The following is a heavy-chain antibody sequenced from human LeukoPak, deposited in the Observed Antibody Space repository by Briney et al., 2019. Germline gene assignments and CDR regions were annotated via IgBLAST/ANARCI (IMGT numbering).Heavy chain of an antibody. Sequence: GRSLRLSCAASGLTFSRYAMNWVRQAPGKGLEWVAVISYEGSNKYYADSVKGRFTISRDNSKNTLYLQMNSLRAEDTAVYYCARDPWRGDTAMVYPHYWGQGTQVTVSS. CDR1: GLTFSRYA. D-gene: IGHD5-18*01. V-gene: IGHV3-30-3*01. CDR3: ARDPWRGDTAMVYPHY. J-gene: IGHJ4*02. CDR2: ISYEGSNK.